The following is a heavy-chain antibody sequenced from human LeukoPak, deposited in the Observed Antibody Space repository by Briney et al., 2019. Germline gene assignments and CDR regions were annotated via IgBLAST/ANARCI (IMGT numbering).Heavy chain of an antibody. Sequence: GGSLRLSCAASGFTFSSYEMNWVRQAPGKGLEWVSYISSSGSTIYYADSVKGRFTISRDNAKNSLSVQMNSLRAEDTAVYYCASGDYYFDYWGQGTLVTVSS. CDR2: ISSSGSTI. CDR3: ASGDYYFDY. D-gene: IGHD3-10*01. V-gene: IGHV3-48*03. CDR1: GFTFSSYE. J-gene: IGHJ4*02.